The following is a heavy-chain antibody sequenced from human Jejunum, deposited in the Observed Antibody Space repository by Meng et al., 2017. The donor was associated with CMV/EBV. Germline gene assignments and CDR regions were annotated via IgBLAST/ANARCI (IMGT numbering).Heavy chain of an antibody. V-gene: IGHV3-23*01. J-gene: IGHJ4*02. CDR1: GFTFNNYA. Sequence: ASGFTFNNYAMPWVRQAPGKGLEWVSTVLGTGPTYYADYVKGRFTISRDDSRNTLFLQLNSLRDEDTAVFYCARGDSSTTWLVFDYWGLGTLVTVSS. D-gene: IGHD6-13*01. CDR2: VLGTGPT. CDR3: ARGDSSTTWLVFDY.